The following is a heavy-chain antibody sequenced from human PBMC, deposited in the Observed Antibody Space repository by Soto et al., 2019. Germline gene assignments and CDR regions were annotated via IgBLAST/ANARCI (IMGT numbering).Heavy chain of an antibody. CDR2: ISAYNGNT. CDR1: GYTFTSYG. Sequence: GASVKVSCKASGYTFTSYGISWVRQAPGQGLEWMGWISAYNGNTNYAQRLQGRVTMTTDTSTSTAHMELRSLRSDDTAVYYCARWYYGKNWFDPWGQGTLVTVSS. D-gene: IGHD3-10*01. CDR3: ARWYYGKNWFDP. V-gene: IGHV1-18*01. J-gene: IGHJ5*02.